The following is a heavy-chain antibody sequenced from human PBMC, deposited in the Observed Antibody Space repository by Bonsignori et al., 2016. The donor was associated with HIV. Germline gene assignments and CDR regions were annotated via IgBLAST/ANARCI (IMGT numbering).Heavy chain of an antibody. CDR3: ARYCSTSYCSKKGHFDN. V-gene: IGHV1-18*01. CDR2: ISGYDADS. D-gene: IGHD2-2*01. Sequence: WVRQAPGQGLEWMGWISGYDADSKSTQRLQDRLTMTIDSSTNTAYMELRSLRSDDTAVYYCARYCSTSYCSKKGHFDNWGQGNPGHRLL. J-gene: IGHJ4*02.